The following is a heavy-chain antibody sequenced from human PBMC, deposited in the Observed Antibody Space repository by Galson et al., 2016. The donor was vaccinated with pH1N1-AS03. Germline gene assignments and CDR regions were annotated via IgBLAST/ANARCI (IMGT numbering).Heavy chain of an antibody. CDR2: IWYDGSYE. D-gene: IGHD6-13*01. CDR3: ARDLGPYSTSWYLLFY. V-gene: IGHV3-30*12. J-gene: IGHJ4*02. CDR1: GFTFSTYG. Sequence: SLRLSCAASGFTFSTYGMHWVRQAPGKGLEWVALIWYDGSYEYYADSVKGRFTITRDNSKNTLYLQMNSLRVDDTAVYYCARDLGPYSTSWYLLFYWGLGTLATVSS.